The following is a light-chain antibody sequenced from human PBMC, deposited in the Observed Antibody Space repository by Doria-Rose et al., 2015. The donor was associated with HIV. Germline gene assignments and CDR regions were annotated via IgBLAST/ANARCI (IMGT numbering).Light chain of an antibody. Sequence: QSVLIQPRSVSGSPGQSVTISCTGTSSDIGRYSYGSWYQQHPGKAPKLIIYDITKRPSGVPDRFSGSRSGNTASLTISGLQAEDEADYYCSSYAGSYNLMFGGETKLTVL. CDR3: SSYAGSYNLM. J-gene: IGLJ3*02. CDR2: DIT. CDR1: SSDIGRYSY. V-gene: IGLV2-11*01.